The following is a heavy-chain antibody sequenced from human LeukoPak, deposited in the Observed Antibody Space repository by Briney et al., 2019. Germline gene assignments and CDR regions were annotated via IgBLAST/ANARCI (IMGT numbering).Heavy chain of an antibody. V-gene: IGHV3-11*04. D-gene: IGHD3-22*01. CDR3: ARETHYDSSGYHNDY. Sequence: GGSLRLSCAASGFTFSDYYMSWIRQAPGKGLEWVSYISSSGSFIYYADSVKGRFTISRDNAKNSLYLQMNSLRAEDTAVYYCARETHYDSSGYHNDYWGQGTPVTVSS. CDR2: ISSSGSFI. CDR1: GFTFSDYY. J-gene: IGHJ4*02.